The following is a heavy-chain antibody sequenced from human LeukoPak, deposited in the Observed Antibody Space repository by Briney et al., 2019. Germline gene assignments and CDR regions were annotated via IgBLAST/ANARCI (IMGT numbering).Heavy chain of an antibody. CDR3: ARGEDSYYYYGMDV. D-gene: IGHD3/OR15-3a*01. CDR2: INPNSGGT. J-gene: IGHJ6*02. V-gene: IGHV1-2*06. Sequence: ASVKVSCKASGYTFTGYYMHWVRQAPGQGLEWMGRINPNSGGTNYAQKFQGRVTMTRDTSISTAYMELSRLRSDDTAVYYCARGEDSYYYYGMDVWGQGTTVTVSS. CDR1: GYTFTGYY.